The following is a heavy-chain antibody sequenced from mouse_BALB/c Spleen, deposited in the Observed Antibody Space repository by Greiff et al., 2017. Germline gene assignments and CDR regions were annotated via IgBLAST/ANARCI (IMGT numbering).Heavy chain of an antibody. Sequence: VKLMESGPGLVAPSQSLSITCTVSGFSLTSYGVHWVRQPPGKGLEWLGVIWAGGSTNYNSALMSRLSISKDNSKSQVFLKMNSLQTDDTAMYYCARAPYDYDETGFAYWGQGTLVTVSA. V-gene: IGHV2-9*02. CDR2: IWAGGST. CDR3: ARAPYDYDETGFAY. J-gene: IGHJ3*01. CDR1: GFSLTSYG. D-gene: IGHD2-4*01.